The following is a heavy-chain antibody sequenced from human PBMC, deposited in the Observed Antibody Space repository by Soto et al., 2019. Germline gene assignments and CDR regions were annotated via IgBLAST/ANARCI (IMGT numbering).Heavy chain of an antibody. J-gene: IGHJ3*02. CDR3: AIDRWGGAFEI. CDR1: GFTFSADW. CDR2: INQDGSVK. Sequence: EVQVVESGGGLVQPRGSLRLSCETSGFTFSADWMAWVRQTPGRGLEFVANINQDGSVKNYVDSVNGRFTISRDNAKNSLYLQMDSLRAEDTAVYYCAIDRWGGAFEIWGQGTMVTVSS. D-gene: IGHD7-27*01. V-gene: IGHV3-7*01.